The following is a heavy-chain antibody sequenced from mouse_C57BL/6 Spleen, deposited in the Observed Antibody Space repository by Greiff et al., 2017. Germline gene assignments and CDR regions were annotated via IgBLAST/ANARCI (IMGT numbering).Heavy chain of an antibody. CDR3: ARGDYDRGAMDY. Sequence: EVQVVESGPVLVKPGASVKMSCKASGYTFTDYYMNWVKQSHGKSLEWIGVINPYNGGTSYNQKFKGKATLTVDKSSSTAYMELNSLTSEDSAVYYCARGDYDRGAMDYWGQGTSVTVSS. CDR2: INPYNGGT. CDR1: GYTFTDYY. D-gene: IGHD2-4*01. J-gene: IGHJ4*01. V-gene: IGHV1-19*01.